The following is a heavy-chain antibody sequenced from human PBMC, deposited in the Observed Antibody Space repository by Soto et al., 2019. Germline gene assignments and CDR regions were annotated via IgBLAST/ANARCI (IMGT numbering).Heavy chain of an antibody. Sequence: QEQLVQSGAEAKKPGASVKVSCKASGYTFTSYDINWARQATGQGLEWMGWMNPNSDNTAYAQKSQCRATITRNTSISAATMELSSPRSENTVVYYCTGDMTSASMDVWGHGATVSDS. CDR2: MNPNSDNT. CDR3: TGDMTSASMDV. J-gene: IGHJ6*02. D-gene: IGHD6-25*01. V-gene: IGHV1-8*01. CDR1: GYTFTSYD.